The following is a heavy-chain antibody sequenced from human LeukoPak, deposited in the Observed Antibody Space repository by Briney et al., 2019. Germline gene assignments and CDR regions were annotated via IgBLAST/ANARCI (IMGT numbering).Heavy chain of an antibody. CDR2: IIPTFSTA. CDR1: GYPFINYY. CDR3: VGGTIAVAGGTSSYYNYGMDV. Sequence: ASVWLSCKASGYPFINYYIHWVRQAPGQGLEWMGGIIPTFSTANYAQKLQGRVTITADESTTTAYMELSSLRSEDTALYYCVGGTIAVAGGTSSYYNYGMDVWGQGTTVTVFS. D-gene: IGHD6-19*01. V-gene: IGHV1-69*13. J-gene: IGHJ6*02.